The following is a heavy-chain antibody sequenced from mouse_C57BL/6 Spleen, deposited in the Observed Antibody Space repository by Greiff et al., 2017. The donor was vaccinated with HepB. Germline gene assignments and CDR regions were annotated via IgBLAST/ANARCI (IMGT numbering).Heavy chain of an antibody. CDR1: GFSLTSYG. CDR3: ASYDGYYGYFDV. CDR2: IWSGGST. V-gene: IGHV2-2*01. Sequence: VMLVESGPGLVQPSQSLSITCTVSGFSLTSYGVHWVRQSPGKGLEWLGVIWSGGSTDYNAAFISRLSISKDNSKSQVFFKMNSLQADDTAIYYCASYDGYYGYFDVWGTGTTVTVSS. D-gene: IGHD2-3*01. J-gene: IGHJ1*03.